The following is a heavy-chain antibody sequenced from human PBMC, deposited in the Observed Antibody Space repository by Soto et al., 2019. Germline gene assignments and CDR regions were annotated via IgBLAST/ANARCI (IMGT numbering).Heavy chain of an antibody. CDR2: ISGSGGST. Sequence: GVSLRLSCAASGFTFSSYAMSWVRQAPGKGLEWVSAISGSGGSTYYADSVKGRFTISRDNSKNTLYLQMNSLRAEDTAVYYCAKDFSSGRAPNWFDPWGQGTLVTVPP. J-gene: IGHJ5*02. V-gene: IGHV3-23*01. CDR3: AKDFSSGRAPNWFDP. D-gene: IGHD6-19*01. CDR1: GFTFSSYA.